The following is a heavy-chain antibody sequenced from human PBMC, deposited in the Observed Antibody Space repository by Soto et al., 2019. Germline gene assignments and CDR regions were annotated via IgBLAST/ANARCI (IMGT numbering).Heavy chain of an antibody. V-gene: IGHV3-7*01. CDR1: GFTFSSYW. Sequence: GGSLRLSCAASGFTFSSYWMNWVRQAPGKGLEWVANIKQDGSEKYYVDSVKGRFTISRDNAKNSLYLQMNSLRAEDTAVYYCVSYDSSGSYRGRNYWGQGTLVTVSS. D-gene: IGHD3-22*01. CDR3: VSYDSSGSYRGRNY. J-gene: IGHJ4*02. CDR2: IKQDGSEK.